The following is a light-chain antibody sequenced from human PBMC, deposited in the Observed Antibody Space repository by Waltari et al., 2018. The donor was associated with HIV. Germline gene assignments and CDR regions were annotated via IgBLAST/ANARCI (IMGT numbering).Light chain of an antibody. J-gene: IGLJ1*01. V-gene: IGLV3-10*01. CDR2: DDT. Sequence: SYELTQPPSVSVSPGQTARITCSGDALPKKYAYWYQQKSGQAPILVIYDDTTRPSGIPERFSGSTSGTMATLTISGAQVEDEADYYCYSRDTSGIHFVFGTGTKVTVL. CDR3: YSRDTSGIHFV. CDR1: ALPKKY.